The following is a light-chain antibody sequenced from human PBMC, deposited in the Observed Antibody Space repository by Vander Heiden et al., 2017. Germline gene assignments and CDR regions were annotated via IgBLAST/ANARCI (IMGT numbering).Light chain of an antibody. V-gene: IGKV3-20*01. CDR1: QSVRSSY. CDR3: QQYGSSRWT. J-gene: IGKJ1*01. Sequence: EVVLTQSPGTLSWSPGERATLSCRASQSVRSSYLAWYQQKPGQAPRLLIYGASSRAAGIPDRFSGSGSGTDFTLTISRLEPEDFAVYYCQQYGSSRWTFGQGTKVEIK. CDR2: GAS.